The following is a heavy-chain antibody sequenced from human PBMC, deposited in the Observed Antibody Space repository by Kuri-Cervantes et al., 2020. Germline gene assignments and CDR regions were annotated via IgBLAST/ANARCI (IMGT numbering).Heavy chain of an antibody. J-gene: IGHJ4*02. V-gene: IGHV3-11*01. CDR1: GFTFSDYY. CDR3: ARVGWNGWRPFDY. D-gene: IGHD1-1*01. Sequence: GGSLRLSCAASGFTFSDYYMSWIRQAPGKGLEWVSSISTSGRTIYYADSVKGRFTITRDNAKNLLYLQMNSLRAEDTAVYYFARVGWNGWRPFDYWGQGTLVTVSS. CDR2: ISTSGRTI.